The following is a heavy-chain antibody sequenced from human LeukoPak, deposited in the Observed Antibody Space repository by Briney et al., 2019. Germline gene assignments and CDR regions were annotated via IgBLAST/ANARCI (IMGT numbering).Heavy chain of an antibody. D-gene: IGHD3-10*01. V-gene: IGHV4-30-2*01. CDR1: GGSISSGGYS. Sequence: SETLSLTCAVSGGSISSGGYSWSWIRQPPGKGLEWIGYIYHSGSTYYNPSLKSRVTISVDRSKNQFSLKLSSVTAADTAVYYCARAGGDYCGSGSAFDYWGQGTLVTVSS. CDR2: IYHSGST. J-gene: IGHJ4*02. CDR3: ARAGGDYCGSGSAFDY.